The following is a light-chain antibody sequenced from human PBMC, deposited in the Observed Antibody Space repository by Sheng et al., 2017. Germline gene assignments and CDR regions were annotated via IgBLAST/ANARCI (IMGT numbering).Light chain of an antibody. V-gene: IGKV3-15*01. CDR1: QSINRD. Sequence: TVMTQSPDTLSVSVGERVTLSCRASQSINRDLAWYQQRPGQAPRLLIYGAFARATGIPDRFSGRGSGTEFTLTITSLQSEDFAVYYCQQYNNWPRTFGGGTEGGGSN. CDR2: GAF. CDR3: QQYNNWPRT. J-gene: IGKJ4*01.